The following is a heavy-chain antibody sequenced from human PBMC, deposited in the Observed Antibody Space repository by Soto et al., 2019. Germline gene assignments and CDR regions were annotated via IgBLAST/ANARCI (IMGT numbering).Heavy chain of an antibody. CDR1: GGSISSYH. CDR3: ARGWGEAFDY. D-gene: IGHD3-16*01. J-gene: IGHJ4*02. V-gene: IGHV4-59*01. CDR2: IYYSGST. Sequence: QVQLQESGPGLVKPSETLSLTCTVSGGSISSYHWSWIRQPPGKGLEWIGYIYYSGSTNYNPSLTSRVTISVDTSKNQFSLKLSSVTAADTAVYYCARGWGEAFDYWGQGTLVTVSS.